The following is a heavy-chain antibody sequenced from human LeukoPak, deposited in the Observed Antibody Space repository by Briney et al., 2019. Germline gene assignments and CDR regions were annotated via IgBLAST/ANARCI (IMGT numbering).Heavy chain of an antibody. V-gene: IGHV4-31*03. CDR2: IYYSGST. J-gene: IGHJ5*02. CDR3: ARVRTVRGVHP. D-gene: IGHD3-10*01. Sequence: PSETLSLTCTVSGGSISSGGYSWSWLRQHPGKGLEWIGYIYYSGSTYYNPSLKSRVTISVDTSKNQFSLKLSSVTAADTAVYYCARVRTVRGVHPWGQGTLVTVSS. CDR1: GGSISSGGYS.